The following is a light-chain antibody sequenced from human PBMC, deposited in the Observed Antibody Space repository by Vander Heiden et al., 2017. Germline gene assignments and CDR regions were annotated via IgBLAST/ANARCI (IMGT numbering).Light chain of an antibody. Sequence: DIQMTQSPSSLSASVGDRVTITCRASQSISSYLNWYQQKPGKAPKILIYAASSLQSGVPSRFSGSGSGTDFTLTSSSLQPEDFATYYCQQSYSTPLTFGGGTKVEIK. CDR1: QSISSY. CDR3: QQSYSTPLT. CDR2: AAS. V-gene: IGKV1-39*01. J-gene: IGKJ4*01.